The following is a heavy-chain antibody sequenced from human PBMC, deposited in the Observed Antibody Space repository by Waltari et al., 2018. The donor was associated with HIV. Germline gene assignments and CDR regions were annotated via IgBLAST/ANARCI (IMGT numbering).Heavy chain of an antibody. Sequence: QVQLQESGPGLVRPSETLSLTCTVSGGSLGSHSWSWIRQPPGKELEWIGYIHYSGSANYNPSLKSRVPVSVDTSKHQFSLKLSSVTAADTAVYYCATLMVYAPRSHYYGMDVWGQGTTVIVSS. CDR1: GGSLGSHS. CDR2: IHYSGSA. J-gene: IGHJ6*02. D-gene: IGHD2-8*01. CDR3: ATLMVYAPRSHYYGMDV. V-gene: IGHV4-59*11.